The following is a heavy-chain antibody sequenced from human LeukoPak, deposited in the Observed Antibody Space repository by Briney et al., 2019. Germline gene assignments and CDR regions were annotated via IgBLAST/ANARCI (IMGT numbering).Heavy chain of an antibody. V-gene: IGHV1-2*02. CDR1: GYTFTGYY. CDR3: ARPNYCSSTSCHSPDFDY. Sequence: ASVKVSCKASGYTFTGYYMHWVRQAPGQGLEWMGWINPNSGGTNYAQKFQGRVTMTRDTSISTAYMELSRLRSDDTAVYYCARPNYCSSTSCHSPDFDYWGQGTLVTVSS. CDR2: INPNSGGT. D-gene: IGHD2-2*02. J-gene: IGHJ4*02.